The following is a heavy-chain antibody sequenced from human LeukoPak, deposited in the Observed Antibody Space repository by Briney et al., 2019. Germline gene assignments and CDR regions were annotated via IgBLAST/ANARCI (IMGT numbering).Heavy chain of an antibody. D-gene: IGHD3-22*01. CDR1: GFTFTNYW. Sequence: GGSLRLSCAASGFTFTNYWMSWVRQAPGKGLEWVASIKEGGSEKYYVDSVKGRFTISRDNAKNSVYLQMNSLRAEDTAVYYCAKSRNYYDSSGPHYWGQGTLVTVSS. J-gene: IGHJ4*02. CDR3: AKSRNYYDSSGPHY. CDR2: IKEGGSEK. V-gene: IGHV3-7*03.